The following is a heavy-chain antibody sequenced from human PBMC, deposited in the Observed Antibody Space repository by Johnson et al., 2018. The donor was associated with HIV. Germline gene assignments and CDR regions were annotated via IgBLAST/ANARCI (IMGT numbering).Heavy chain of an antibody. CDR1: GFTFSSYA. CDR2: ISYDGSNK. CDR3: ARERPAYSSSSYHAFDI. J-gene: IGHJ3*02. V-gene: IGHV3-30-3*01. D-gene: IGHD6-6*01. Sequence: QVLLVESGGGVVQPGRSLRLSCAASGFTFSSYAMHWVRQAPGKGLEWVAVISYDGSNKYYADSVKGRFTISRDNSKNTLYLQMNSLRAEDTAVYYCARERPAYSSSSYHAFDIWGQGTMVTVSS.